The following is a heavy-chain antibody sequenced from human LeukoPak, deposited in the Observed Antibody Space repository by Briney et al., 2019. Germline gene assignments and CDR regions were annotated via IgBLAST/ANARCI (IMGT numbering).Heavy chain of an antibody. J-gene: IGHJ3*02. V-gene: IGHV1-24*01. Sequence: WASVNVSCKVCGYTLTELSMHWVRQAPGKGLEWMGGFDPEDCETLYAQKFQGRVHITEDTSTDTAYMELRSLRSEDTAVYYCATVVTVTSHYKDVFDIWGQGTMVTVSS. CDR2: FDPEDCET. CDR1: GYTLTELS. CDR3: ATVVTVTSHYKDVFDI. D-gene: IGHD2-21*02.